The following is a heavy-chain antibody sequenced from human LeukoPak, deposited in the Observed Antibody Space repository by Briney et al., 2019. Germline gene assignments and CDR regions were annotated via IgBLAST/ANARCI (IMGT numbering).Heavy chain of an antibody. CDR1: GYTLTELS. V-gene: IGHV1-24*01. Sequence: EASVKVSCKVSGYTLTELSMHWVRQAPGKGLEWMGGFDPEDGETIYAQKFQGRVTMTEDTSTDTAYMELSSLRSEDTAVYYCATGGKGYEYYFDYWGQGTLVTVSS. CDR3: ATGGKGYEYYFDY. J-gene: IGHJ4*02. D-gene: IGHD5-12*01. CDR2: FDPEDGET.